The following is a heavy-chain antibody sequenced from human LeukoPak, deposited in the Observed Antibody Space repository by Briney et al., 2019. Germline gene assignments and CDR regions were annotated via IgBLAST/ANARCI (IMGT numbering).Heavy chain of an antibody. CDR2: IGSGGSTI. V-gene: IGHV3-48*01. J-gene: IGHJ4*02. CDR1: GFTFSDYS. D-gene: IGHD4-11*01. CDR3: AKECGLRNAYLDY. Sequence: PGGSLRLSCAASGFTFSDYSMNWVRQAPGKGLEWVSYIGSGGSTIYYADSVKGRFTISRDNSKNTLYLQMNSLRAEDTAVYYCAKECGLRNAYLDYWGQGTLVTVSS.